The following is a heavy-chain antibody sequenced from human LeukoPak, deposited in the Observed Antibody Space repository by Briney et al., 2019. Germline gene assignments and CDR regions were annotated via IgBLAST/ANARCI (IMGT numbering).Heavy chain of an antibody. D-gene: IGHD3-16*01. CDR2: ISSSGGTI. V-gene: IGHV3-11*04. J-gene: IGHJ6*03. CDR3: ARERGRRLYYYYYYYMDV. Sequence: GGSLRLSCAASGFTFSDYYMNWIRQAPGKGLEWVSYISSSGGTIYYADSVKGRFNMSRDNAKNSLYLQMNSLRAEDTAVYYCARERGRRLYYYYYYYMDVWGKGTTVTVSS. CDR1: GFTFSDYY.